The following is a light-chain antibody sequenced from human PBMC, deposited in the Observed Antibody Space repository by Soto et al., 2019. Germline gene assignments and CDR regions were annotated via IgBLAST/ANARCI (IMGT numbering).Light chain of an antibody. V-gene: IGKV3-20*01. CDR2: DVS. J-gene: IGKJ5*01. CDR1: QNITNY. CDR3: QRYGSSPLIT. Sequence: IVSTQSPATLSLSPGKRATLSCRASQNITNYLIWYQHKPGQAPRLLIYDVSNRATGIPARFSGSGSGTDFTLTISRLEPEDFAVYFCQRYGSSPLITFGQGTRLEIK.